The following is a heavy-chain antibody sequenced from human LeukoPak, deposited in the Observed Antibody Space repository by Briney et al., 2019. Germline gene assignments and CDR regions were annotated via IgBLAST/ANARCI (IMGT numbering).Heavy chain of an antibody. CDR2: IYHSGST. D-gene: IGHD6-19*01. J-gene: IGHJ4*02. CDR3: ARSTSSSGWRRLDF. V-gene: IGHV4-30-2*02. Sequence: SETLSLTCTVSGGSISSGGYYWSWIRQPPGKGLEWIGYIYHSGSTYYNPSLKSRVTISVDRSKNQFSLKLSSVTAADTAVYYCARSTSSSGWRRLDFWGQGTLVTVSS. CDR1: GGSISSGGYY.